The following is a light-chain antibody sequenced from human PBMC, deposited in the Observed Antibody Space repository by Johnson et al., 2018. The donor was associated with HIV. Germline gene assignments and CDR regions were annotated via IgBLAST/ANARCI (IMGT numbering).Light chain of an antibody. V-gene: IGLV1-51*01. Sequence: QSVLTQPPSVSAAPGQKVTISCSGSSSNIGNNYVSWYQQLPGTAPKLLIYDNNKRPSGIPDRFSGSKSGTSATLGITGLQTGDEADYYCGTWDNSLSADVFGTGTKVTVL. CDR1: SSNIGNNY. CDR3: GTWDNSLSADV. CDR2: DNN. J-gene: IGLJ1*01.